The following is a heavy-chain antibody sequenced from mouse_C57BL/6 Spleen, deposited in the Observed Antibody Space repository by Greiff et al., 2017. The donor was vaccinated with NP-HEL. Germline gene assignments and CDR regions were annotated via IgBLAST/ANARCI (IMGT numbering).Heavy chain of an antibody. Sequence: QVQLKESGAELVKPGASVKISCKASGYAFSSYWMNWVKQRPGKGLEWIGQIYPGDGDTNYNGKFKGKATLTADKSSSTAYMQLSSLTSEDSAVYFCARGYYGSSHSWFAYWGQGTLVTVSA. CDR1: GYAFSSYW. V-gene: IGHV1-80*01. CDR3: ARGYYGSSHSWFAY. CDR2: IYPGDGDT. J-gene: IGHJ3*01. D-gene: IGHD1-1*01.